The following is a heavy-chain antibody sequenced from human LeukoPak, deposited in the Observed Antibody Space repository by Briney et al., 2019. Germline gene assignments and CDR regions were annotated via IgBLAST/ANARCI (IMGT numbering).Heavy chain of an antibody. CDR1: GYNFNDSD. Sequence: GASVTVSFTSSGYNFNDSDINWVRQATGQGLEWMGWMNPDSGDTGYAQKFQGRLTITRHMSSTTAYMELSRLRSDDTAVYYCTRGWDYWGQGTRVTVSS. CDR3: TRGWDY. V-gene: IGHV1-8*03. CDR2: MNPDSGDT. J-gene: IGHJ4*02.